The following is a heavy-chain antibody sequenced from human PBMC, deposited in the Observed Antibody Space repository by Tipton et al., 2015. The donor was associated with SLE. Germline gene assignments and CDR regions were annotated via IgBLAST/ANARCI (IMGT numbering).Heavy chain of an antibody. CDR3: ARHGAAAGGGFRDY. D-gene: IGHD6-13*01. Sequence: SPSFQGHVTISADKSISTAYLQWSSLKASDTAMYYCARHGAAAGGGFRDYWGQGTLVTVSS. J-gene: IGHJ4*02. V-gene: IGHV5-10-1*01.